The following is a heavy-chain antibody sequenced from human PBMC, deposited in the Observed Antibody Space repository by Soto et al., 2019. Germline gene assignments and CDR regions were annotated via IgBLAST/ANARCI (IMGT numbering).Heavy chain of an antibody. Sequence: LRLSCAASGFTFSSYAMSWVRQAPGKGLEWVSAISGSGGSTYYADSVKGRFTISRDNSKNTLYLQMNSLRAEDTAVYYCAKGPWYSGSRNWFDPWGQGTLVTVSS. D-gene: IGHD1-26*01. CDR1: GFTFSSYA. CDR2: ISGSGGST. J-gene: IGHJ5*02. V-gene: IGHV3-23*01. CDR3: AKGPWYSGSRNWFDP.